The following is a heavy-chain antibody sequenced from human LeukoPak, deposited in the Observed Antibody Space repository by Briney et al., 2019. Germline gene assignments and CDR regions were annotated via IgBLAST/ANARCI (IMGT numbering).Heavy chain of an antibody. Sequence: PGGSLRLSCAASGFTFSSYAMHWVRQAPGKGLEWVAVISYDGSNKYYADSVKGRFTISRDNSKNTLYLQMNSLRAEDTAVYYCAKVMYYYDSSGYLFDYWGQGTLVTVSS. J-gene: IGHJ4*02. CDR1: GFTFSSYA. V-gene: IGHV3-30-3*01. CDR2: ISYDGSNK. D-gene: IGHD3-22*01. CDR3: AKVMYYYDSSGYLFDY.